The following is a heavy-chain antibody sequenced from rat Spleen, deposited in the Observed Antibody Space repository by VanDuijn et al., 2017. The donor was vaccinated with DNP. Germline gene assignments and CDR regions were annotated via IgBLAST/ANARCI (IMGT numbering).Heavy chain of an antibody. CDR2: ITRSGGNT. CDR1: GFTFNNYW. CDR3: ARGRLYPHYAMDA. D-gene: IGHD1-2*01. V-gene: IGHV5-31*01. Sequence: EVQLVESGGDLVQPGRSLKLSCVASGFTFNNYWMTWIRQVPGKGLEWIASITRSGGNTYYPDSVKGRFTISRDNAKSTLYLQMDSLRSEDTAIYYCARGRLYPHYAMDAWGQGTSVTVSS. J-gene: IGHJ4*01.